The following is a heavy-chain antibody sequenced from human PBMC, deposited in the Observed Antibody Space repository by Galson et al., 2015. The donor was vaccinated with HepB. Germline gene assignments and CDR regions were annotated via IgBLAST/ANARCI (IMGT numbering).Heavy chain of an antibody. CDR3: AREVDWNSFDY. CDR1: GFTFSNYV. CDR2: ISYDGSNT. D-gene: IGHD1-7*01. Sequence: SLRLSCAASGFTFSNYVMHWVRQAPGKGLEWVAFISYDGSNTNYADSVKGRFTISRDNSKSTLHLEMSSLKTEDMAVYYCAREVDWNSFDYWGQGTLVTVSS. J-gene: IGHJ4*02. V-gene: IGHV3-30-3*01.